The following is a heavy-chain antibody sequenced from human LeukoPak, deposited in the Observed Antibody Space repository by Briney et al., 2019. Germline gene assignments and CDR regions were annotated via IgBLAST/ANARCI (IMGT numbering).Heavy chain of an antibody. CDR3: ARGIGGYSYGPAYWFDP. CDR2: INHSGST. Sequence: SETLSLTCAVYGGSFSGYYWSWIRQPPGKGLEWIGEINHSGSTNYNPSLKSRVTISVDTSKNQLSLKLSSVTAADTAVYYCARGIGGYSYGPAYWFDPWGQGTLVTVSS. CDR1: GGSFSGYY. D-gene: IGHD5-18*01. V-gene: IGHV4-34*01. J-gene: IGHJ5*02.